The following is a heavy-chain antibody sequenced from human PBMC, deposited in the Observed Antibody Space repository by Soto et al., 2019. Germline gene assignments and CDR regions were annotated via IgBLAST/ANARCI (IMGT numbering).Heavy chain of an antibody. CDR1: GYTFTSYD. Sequence: GASVKVSCKASGYTFTSYDINWVRQATGQGLEWMGWMNPNSGNTGYAQKLQGRVTMTRNTSISTAYMELSILRSEDTAVYYCASDILTGSEAFDIWGQGTMVTVSS. V-gene: IGHV1-8*01. D-gene: IGHD3-9*01. CDR3: ASDILTGSEAFDI. CDR2: MNPNSGNT. J-gene: IGHJ3*02.